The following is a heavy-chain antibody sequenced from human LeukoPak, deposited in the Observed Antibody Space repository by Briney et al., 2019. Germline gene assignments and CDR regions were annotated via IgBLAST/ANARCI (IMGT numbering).Heavy chain of an antibody. V-gene: IGHV3-30-3*01. CDR1: GFTFSSYA. CDR3: ARDSGYSYGYGDY. D-gene: IGHD5-18*01. CDR2: ISYDGSNK. J-gene: IGHJ4*02. Sequence: GGSLRLSCAASGFTFSSYAMHWVRQAPGKGLEWVAVISYDGSNKYYADSVKGRFTISRDNSKNTLYLQMNSLRAEDTAVCYCARDSGYSYGYGDYWGQGTLVTVSS.